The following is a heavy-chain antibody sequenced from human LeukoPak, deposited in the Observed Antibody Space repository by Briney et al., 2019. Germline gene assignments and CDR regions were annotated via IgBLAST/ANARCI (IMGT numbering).Heavy chain of an antibody. Sequence: SETLSLTCAVYGGSFSGYYWRWMRQPPGKGLEWIGEINHSGSTNYNPSLKSRVTISVDTSKNQFSLKLSSVTAADTAVYYCASAYDSDAFDIWGQGTMVTVSS. J-gene: IGHJ3*02. D-gene: IGHD3-22*01. V-gene: IGHV4-34*01. CDR1: GGSFSGYY. CDR3: ASAYDSDAFDI. CDR2: INHSGST.